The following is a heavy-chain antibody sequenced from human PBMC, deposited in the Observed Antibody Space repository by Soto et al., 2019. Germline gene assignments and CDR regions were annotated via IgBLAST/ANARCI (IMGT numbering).Heavy chain of an antibody. D-gene: IGHD3-3*01. CDR2: IKQDGSEK. V-gene: IGHV3-7*03. Sequence: PGGSLRLSCAASGFTFSSYWMSWVRQAPGKGLEWVANIKQDGSEKYYVDSVKGRFTISRDNAKNSLYLQMNSLRAEDTAVYYCARTLTLRFLEWLDYWGQGTLVTVSS. J-gene: IGHJ4*02. CDR1: GFTFSSYW. CDR3: ARTLTLRFLEWLDY.